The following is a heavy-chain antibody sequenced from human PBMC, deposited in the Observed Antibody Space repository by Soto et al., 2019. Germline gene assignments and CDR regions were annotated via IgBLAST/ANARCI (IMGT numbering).Heavy chain of an antibody. CDR3: ARAGGYYGSGSYWVY. Sequence: QVQLQQWGAGLLKPSETLSLTCAVYGGSFSGYYWSWIRQPPGKGLEWIGEINHSGSTNYIPSLKSRVTISVDTSKNQFSLKLSSVTAADTAVYYCARAGGYYGSGSYWVYWGQGTLVTVSS. D-gene: IGHD3-10*01. CDR1: GGSFSGYY. J-gene: IGHJ4*02. CDR2: INHSGST. V-gene: IGHV4-34*01.